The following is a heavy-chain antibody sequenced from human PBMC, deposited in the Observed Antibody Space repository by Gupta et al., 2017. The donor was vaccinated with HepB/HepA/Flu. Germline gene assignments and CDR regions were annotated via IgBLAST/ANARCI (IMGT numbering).Heavy chain of an antibody. CDR3: AKVPTKGALYCSGGSCYSSPDYYFDY. D-gene: IGHD2-15*01. Sequence: EVQLLESGGGLVQPGGSLRPPCAASGFTFSSYAMSWVRQAPGKGQEWVSTNSGSGGSTYYADSVKGQFTISRDNSKNTLYLQMNSRRAEDTAVYYCAKVPTKGALYCSGGSCYSSPDYYFDYWGQGTLVTVSS. CDR1: GFTFSSYA. CDR2: NSGSGGST. V-gene: IGHV3-23*01. J-gene: IGHJ4*02.